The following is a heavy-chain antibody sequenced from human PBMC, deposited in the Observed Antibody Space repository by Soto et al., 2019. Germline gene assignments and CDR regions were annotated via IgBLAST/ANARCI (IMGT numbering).Heavy chain of an antibody. CDR3: ARGPYYDFWSGYYPFDP. D-gene: IGHD3-3*01. CDR1: DGSFSGYY. J-gene: IGHJ5*02. V-gene: IGHV4-34*01. Sequence: SETRSHTCAVYDGSFSGYYWSWIRQTPGKGLEWIGEINHSGSTNYNPSLKSRVTISVDTSKNQFSLKLSSVTAADTAVYYCARGPYYDFWSGYYPFDPWGQGTLVTVSS. CDR2: INHSGST.